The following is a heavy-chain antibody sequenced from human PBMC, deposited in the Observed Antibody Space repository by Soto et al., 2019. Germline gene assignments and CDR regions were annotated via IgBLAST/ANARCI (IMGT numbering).Heavy chain of an antibody. CDR2: IRSKANSYAT. D-gene: IGHD2-2*01. Sequence: EVQLVESGGGLVQPGGSLKLSCAASGFTFSGSAMHWVRQASGKGPEWVGRIRSKANSYATAYAASVKGRFTISRDDSKNTAYLQMNSLKTEDTAVYYCTRPRSYCSSTSCYHYYYYYYMDVWGKGTTVTVSS. V-gene: IGHV3-73*01. J-gene: IGHJ6*03. CDR3: TRPRSYCSSTSCYHYYYYYYMDV. CDR1: GFTFSGSA.